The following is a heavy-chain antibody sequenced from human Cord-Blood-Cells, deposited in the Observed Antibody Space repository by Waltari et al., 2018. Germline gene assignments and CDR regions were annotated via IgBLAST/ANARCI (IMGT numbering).Heavy chain of an antibody. V-gene: IGHV4-34*01. J-gene: IGHJ4*02. CDR3: AAYYDFWSGPSYFDY. Sequence: QVQLQQWGAGLLKPSETLSLTCAVYGGSFSGYYWSWIRQPPGKGLEWSGEINHSGSTNYNPSLKSRVTISVDTSKNQFSLKLSSVTAADTAVYYCAAYYDFWSGPSYFDYWGQGTLVTVSS. D-gene: IGHD3-3*01. CDR2: INHSGST. CDR1: GGSFSGYY.